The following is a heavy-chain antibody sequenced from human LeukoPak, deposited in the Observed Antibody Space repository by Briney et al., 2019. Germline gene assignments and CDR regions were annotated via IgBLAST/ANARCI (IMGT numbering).Heavy chain of an antibody. Sequence: SETLSLTCTVSGGSISSSSFYWGWIRQPPGKGLEWIGEINHSGSTNYNPSLKSRVTISVDTSKNQFSLKLSSVTAADTAVYYCARGRNAVPGYYFDYWGQGTLVTVFS. CDR2: INHSGST. J-gene: IGHJ4*02. V-gene: IGHV4-39*07. CDR1: GGSISSSSFY. CDR3: ARGRNAVPGYYFDY. D-gene: IGHD2-2*01.